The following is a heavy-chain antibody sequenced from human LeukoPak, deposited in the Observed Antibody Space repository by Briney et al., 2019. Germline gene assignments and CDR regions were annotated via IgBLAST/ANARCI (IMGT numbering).Heavy chain of an antibody. CDR3: ARDYYSSGTWVDY. D-gene: IGHD3-10*01. V-gene: IGHV3-33*01. J-gene: IGHJ4*02. CDR2: IWYDGSNK. Sequence: GRSLRLSCAASGFTFSHHAMHWVRQAPGKGLEWVAVIWYDGSNKYYADSVKSRFTISRDNSKNTLYLQMNSLRAEDTAIYYCARDYYSSGTWVDYWGQGTLVTVSS. CDR1: GFTFSHHA.